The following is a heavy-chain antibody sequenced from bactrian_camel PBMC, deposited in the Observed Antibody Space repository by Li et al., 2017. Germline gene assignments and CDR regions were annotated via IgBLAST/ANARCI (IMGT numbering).Heavy chain of an antibody. V-gene: IGHV3S31*01. J-gene: IGHJ4*01. D-gene: IGHD6*01. CDR2: LVTGGRST. Sequence: VQLVESGGGEVQAGGSLRLACLASAYPAESKCMAWFRQSPGKGREGVAALVTGGRSTHYVDAVKGRFTISRSSAENTVYLQMNSLKPEDTAVYYCARSQIQVVGGTGDYWGQGTQVTVS. CDR3: ARSQIQVVGGTGDY. CDR1: AYPAESKC.